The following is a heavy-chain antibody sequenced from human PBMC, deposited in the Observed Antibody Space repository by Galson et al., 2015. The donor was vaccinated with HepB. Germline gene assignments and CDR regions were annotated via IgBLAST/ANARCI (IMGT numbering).Heavy chain of an antibody. V-gene: IGHV3-48*01. CDR3: ARDSGITASEDD. J-gene: IGHJ4*02. Sequence: SLRLSCAASGFVLSDYSMTWVRQAPGKGLEWVSYIYRNGLTIYYADSVKGRFTISRDNAKNSLYLQMNSLRAEDTAVYYCARDSGITASEDDWGQRALVTVAA. CDR2: IYRNGLTI. D-gene: IGHD6-25*01. CDR1: GFVLSDYS.